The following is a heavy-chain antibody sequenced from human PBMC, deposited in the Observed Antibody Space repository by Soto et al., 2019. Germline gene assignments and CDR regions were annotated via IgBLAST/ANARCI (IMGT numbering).Heavy chain of an antibody. Sequence: SETLSLTCAVYGGSFSGYYWSWIRQPPGKGLEWIGEINHSGSTNYNPSLKSRVTISVDTSKNQFSLKLSSATAADTAVYYCARRFGMGGIWSGYNMDVWGKGTTVT. CDR3: ARRFGMGGIWSGYNMDV. CDR2: INHSGST. D-gene: IGHD3-3*01. CDR1: GGSFSGYY. V-gene: IGHV4-34*01. J-gene: IGHJ6*03.